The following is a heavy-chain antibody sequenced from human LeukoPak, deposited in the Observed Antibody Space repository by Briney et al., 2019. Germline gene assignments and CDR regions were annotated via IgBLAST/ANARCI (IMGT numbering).Heavy chain of an antibody. J-gene: IGHJ4*02. Sequence: SETLSLTCTVSGGSISSGSYYWGWIRQPPGKGLEWIGSIYYSGSTYYNPSLKSRVTISVDTSKNQFSLKLSSVTAADTAVYYCARVTYYDFWSGQTAAFDYWGQGTLVTVSS. D-gene: IGHD3-3*01. CDR1: GGSISSGSYY. CDR3: ARVTYYDFWSGQTAAFDY. V-gene: IGHV4-39*01. CDR2: IYYSGST.